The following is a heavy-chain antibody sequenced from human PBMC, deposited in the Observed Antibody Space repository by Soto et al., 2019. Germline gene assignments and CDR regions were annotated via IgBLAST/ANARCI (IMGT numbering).Heavy chain of an antibody. CDR1: GYTFTTYA. CDR2: INTYAGNT. CDR3: ARDILHTTSSSTFDY. J-gene: IGHJ4*02. Sequence: QVQLVQSGAEVKKPGASVKVSCKASGYTFTTYAISWVRQAPGQGLEWMGWINTYAGNTDYAQSPLGRLTMTTDTSTTTADMELRSLRSDDTAVYYWARDILHTTSSSTFDYCGQGALVTVSS. V-gene: IGHV1-18*01. D-gene: IGHD2-15*01.